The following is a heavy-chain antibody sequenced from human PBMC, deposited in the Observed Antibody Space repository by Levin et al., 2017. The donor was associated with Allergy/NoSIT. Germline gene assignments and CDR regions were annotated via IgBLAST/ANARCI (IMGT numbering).Heavy chain of an antibody. J-gene: IGHJ3*02. CDR3: ARVGDRYDAFDI. CDR2: IYHTGST. D-gene: IGHD3-16*01. Sequence: SETLSLTCAVTGASISSGGHYWTWIRQHPGKGLEWIGHIYHTGSTSLNPSLESRVAVSVDTSENQISLKLSSVTAADTAVYYCARVGDRYDAFDIWGQGTAVSVSS. V-gene: IGHV4-31*11. CDR1: GASISSGGHY.